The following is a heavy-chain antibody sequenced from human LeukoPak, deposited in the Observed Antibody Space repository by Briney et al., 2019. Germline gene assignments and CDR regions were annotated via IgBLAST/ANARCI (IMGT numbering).Heavy chain of an antibody. CDR2: ISSSGTTV. D-gene: IGHD3-10*01. CDR3: ARDPSYGSGSPP. V-gene: IGHV3-11*01. CDR1: GFTFSDSY. Sequence: PGGSLRLSCAASGFTFSDSYMSWIRQAPGKGLEWVSYISSSGTTVYYADSVKGRFTISRDNAKNSLLLQMNSLRAEDTAVYYCARDPSYGSGSPPWGQGTLVTVSS. J-gene: IGHJ5*02.